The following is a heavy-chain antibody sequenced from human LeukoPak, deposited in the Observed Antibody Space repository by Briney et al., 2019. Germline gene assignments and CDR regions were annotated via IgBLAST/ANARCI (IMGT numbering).Heavy chain of an antibody. CDR1: GFTFSSYS. CDR3: ATFDGSGSYSPLNLDY. Sequence: PGGSLRLSCAASGFTFSSYSMNWVRQAPGKGLEWVSLIYSGGSIYYADSVKGRFTISRDNSKNTLYLQMNSLRAEDTAVYYCATFDGSGSYSPLNLDYWGQGTLVTVSS. J-gene: IGHJ4*02. V-gene: IGHV3-53*01. D-gene: IGHD3-10*01. CDR2: IYSGGSI.